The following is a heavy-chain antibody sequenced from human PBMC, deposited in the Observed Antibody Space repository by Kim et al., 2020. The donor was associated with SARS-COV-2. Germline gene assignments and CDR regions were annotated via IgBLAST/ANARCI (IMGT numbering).Heavy chain of an antibody. J-gene: IGHJ4*02. Sequence: SETLSLTCTVSGGSISSSSYYWGWIRQPPGKGLEWIGSIYYSGSTYYNPSLKSRVTISVDTSKNQFSLKLSSVTAADTAVYYCARDGLNYYGSGGFDYWGQGTLVTVSS. CDR3: ARDGLNYYGSGGFDY. CDR2: IYYSGST. V-gene: IGHV4-39*07. D-gene: IGHD3-10*01. CDR1: GGSISSSSYY.